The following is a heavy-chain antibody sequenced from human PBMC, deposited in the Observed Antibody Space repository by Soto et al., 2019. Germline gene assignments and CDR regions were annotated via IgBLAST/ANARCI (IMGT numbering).Heavy chain of an antibody. CDR3: ARNVPVTALGY. CDR1: GFTVGNNY. Sequence: EVRLVESGGGLVQPGGSLRLSCAASGFTVGNNYMSWVRQAPGKGLEWVSVTYSGGDTRYADSEKGRFTMSSDSSKNKVYLQMGSLRAEDTAVYFCARNVPVTALGYWGQGSLVTVSS. D-gene: IGHD4-17*01. CDR2: TYSGGDT. V-gene: IGHV3-66*01. J-gene: IGHJ4*02.